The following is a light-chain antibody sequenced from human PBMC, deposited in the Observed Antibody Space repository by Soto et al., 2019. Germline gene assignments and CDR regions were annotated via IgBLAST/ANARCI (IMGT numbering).Light chain of an antibody. Sequence: TQSPGTLSLSPGERATLSCRASQSVSSSYLAWYQQKPGQAPRLLIYGASSRAIGIPDRFSGSGSGTDFTLTISRLEPEDFAVYYCQQYGSSPATFGQGTKVDIK. V-gene: IGKV3-20*01. CDR2: GAS. J-gene: IGKJ1*01. CDR1: QSVSSSY. CDR3: QQYGSSPAT.